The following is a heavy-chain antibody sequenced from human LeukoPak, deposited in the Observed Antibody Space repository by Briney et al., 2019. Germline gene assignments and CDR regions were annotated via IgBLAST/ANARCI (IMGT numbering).Heavy chain of an antibody. V-gene: IGHV4-30-2*01. Sequence: TLSLTCAVSGGSISSGGYSWSWIRQPPGKGLEWLGYIYHSGSTYYNPSLKSRVTISVDRSKNQFSLKLSSVTAADTAVYYCARGNPPGHRGGYFDLWGRGTLVTVSS. D-gene: IGHD1-14*01. J-gene: IGHJ2*01. CDR3: ARGNPPGHRGGYFDL. CDR2: IYHSGST. CDR1: GGSISSGGYS.